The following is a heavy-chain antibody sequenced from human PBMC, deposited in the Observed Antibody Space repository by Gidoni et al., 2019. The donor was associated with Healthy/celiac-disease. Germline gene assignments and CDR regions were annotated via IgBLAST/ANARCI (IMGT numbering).Heavy chain of an antibody. CDR1: GGSFSGYC. J-gene: IGHJ5*02. CDR2: INHSGST. Sequence: QVQLQQWGAGLLKPSETLSLTCAVYGGSFSGYCWRWTRQPPGKGLEWLGEINHSGSTNYNPSLKSRVTISVDTSKNQFSLKLSSVTAADTAVYYCARGRRGYCSGGSCYPSVRWFDPWGQGTLVTVSS. D-gene: IGHD2-15*01. CDR3: ARGRRGYCSGGSCYPSVRWFDP. V-gene: IGHV4-34*01.